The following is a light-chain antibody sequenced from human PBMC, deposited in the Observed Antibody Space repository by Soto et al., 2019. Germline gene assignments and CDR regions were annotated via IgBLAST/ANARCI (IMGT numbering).Light chain of an antibody. J-gene: IGKJ2*01. CDR1: HDIKNY. V-gene: IGKV1-33*01. CDR2: DAD. CDR3: QQFDVLPPYT. Sequence: DIQLTQSPPSLSASEGYRVTITCQASHDIKNYLNWYQQKPGKAPKLLIYDADNLQTGVPSRFSGSGAGTEFTFTIGSLQPEDVAKYFCQQFDVLPPYTFGQGTKVDIK.